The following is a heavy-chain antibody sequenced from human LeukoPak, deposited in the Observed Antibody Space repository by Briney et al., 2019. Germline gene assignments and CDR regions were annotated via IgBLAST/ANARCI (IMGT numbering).Heavy chain of an antibody. V-gene: IGHV4-59*08. CDR1: GGSISSYY. CDR3: ARQGGGFWYFDL. Sequence: PSETLSLTCTVSGGSISSYYCSWIRHPPGKGLEWIGYIYYSGSTNYNPSLKSRVTISVDTSKNQFSLKLSSVTAADTAVYYCARQGGGFWYFDLWSRGTLVTVSS. J-gene: IGHJ2*01. D-gene: IGHD6-25*01. CDR2: IYYSGST.